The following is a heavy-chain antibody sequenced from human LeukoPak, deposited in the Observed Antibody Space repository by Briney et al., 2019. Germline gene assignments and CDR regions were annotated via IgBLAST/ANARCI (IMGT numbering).Heavy chain of an antibody. V-gene: IGHV4-34*01. J-gene: IGHJ6*02. Sequence: SETLSLTCAVYGGSFSGYYWSWIRQPPGKGLEWIGEINHSGSTNYNPSLKSRVTISVDTSKNQFSLKLSSVTAADTAVYYCARTLWFGELYGMDVWGQGTTVTVSS. CDR2: INHSGST. CDR1: GGSFSGYY. D-gene: IGHD3-10*01. CDR3: ARTLWFGELYGMDV.